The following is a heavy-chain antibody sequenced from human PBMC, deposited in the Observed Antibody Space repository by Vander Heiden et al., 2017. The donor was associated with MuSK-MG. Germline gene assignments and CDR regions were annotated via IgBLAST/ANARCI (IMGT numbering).Heavy chain of an antibody. V-gene: IGHV3-21*03. CDR2: ISSSSSYI. Sequence: EVQPVESGGSLVKHGGSLRLSCEDSGFTFRSYSMNWVRQAPGKGLEWVSSISSSSSYIYYADAVKGRFTISRDNAKNLLYMQMNRLRAEGTALYCCAIPSRAALTPHHFQHRGQGTLITVCS. CDR3: AIPSRAALTPHHFQH. CDR1: GFTFRSYS. J-gene: IGHJ1*01. D-gene: IGHD6-13*01.